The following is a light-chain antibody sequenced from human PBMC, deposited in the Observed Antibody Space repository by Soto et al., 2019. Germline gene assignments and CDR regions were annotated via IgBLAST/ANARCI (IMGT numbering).Light chain of an antibody. CDR1: QGISSN. V-gene: IGKV1-8*01. Sequence: AIRMTQSPSSFSASTGDRVTITCRASQGISSNLAWYQQKPGKAPKLLIYAASTLQRGVPSRFSGSGSGTDFTLTISCLQSEDFATYYCQQYYSYPFSFGRGTKVDIK. CDR3: QQYYSYPFS. CDR2: AAS. J-gene: IGKJ3*01.